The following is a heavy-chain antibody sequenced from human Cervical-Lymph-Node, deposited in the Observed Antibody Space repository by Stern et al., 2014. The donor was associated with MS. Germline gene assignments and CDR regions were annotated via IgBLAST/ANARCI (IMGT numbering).Heavy chain of an antibody. CDR2: IYPGDSDI. Sequence: EVQLVESGAAVKKSGESLKISCKGSGYSFPAYGIAWVRQVPGKGLEWMGIIYPGDSDIRYSPAFQGQVTISADKSTRTAYLQWSSLKASDTAMYYCARQEGSRHYGLDVWGQGTTVTVSS. J-gene: IGHJ6*02. CDR1: GYSFPAYG. D-gene: IGHD6-6*01. CDR3: ARQEGSRHYGLDV. V-gene: IGHV5-51*01.